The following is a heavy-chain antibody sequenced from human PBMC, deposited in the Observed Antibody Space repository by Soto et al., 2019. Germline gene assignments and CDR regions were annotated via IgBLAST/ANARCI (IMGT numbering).Heavy chain of an antibody. J-gene: IGHJ6*02. V-gene: IGHV4-31*03. CDR2: IYYSGST. CDR3: ARANIAVAGSPYGMDV. D-gene: IGHD6-19*01. CDR1: GGSISSGGYY. Sequence: SETLSLTCTVSGGSISSGGYYWSWIRQHPGKGLEWIGYIYYSGSTYYNPSLKSRVTISVDTSKNQFSLKLSSVTAADTAVYYCARANIAVAGSPYGMDVWGQGTTVTVSS.